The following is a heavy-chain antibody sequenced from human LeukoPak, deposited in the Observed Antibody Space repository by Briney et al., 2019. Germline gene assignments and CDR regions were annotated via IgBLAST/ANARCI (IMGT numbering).Heavy chain of an antibody. J-gene: IGHJ6*03. D-gene: IGHD4-23*01. Sequence: SETLSLTCTVSGGSISSSHWSWIRQPPGKGLEWIGNIHTSGGTNYSPSLKSRVSISLDTSRNQFSLKLSSVTAADTAVYYCARGRSTVVTPNYYYYYCMDVWGKGTTVTVSS. CDR3: ARGRSTVVTPNYYYYYCMDV. CDR1: GGSISSSH. V-gene: IGHV4-4*09. CDR2: IHTSGGT.